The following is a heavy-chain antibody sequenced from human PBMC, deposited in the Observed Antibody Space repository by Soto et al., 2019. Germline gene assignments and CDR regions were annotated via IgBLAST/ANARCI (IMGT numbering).Heavy chain of an antibody. CDR3: ARDPGGSSYGYYGLDV. CDR2: LYSGGST. CDR1: GFTVSGIY. Sequence: GGSLRLSCAASGFTVSGIYMHWVRQAPGKGLEWVSVLYSGGSTYYADSVKGRFTISRDNSKNTLYLQMNSLRAEDTAMYYCARDPGGSSYGYYGLDVWGQGTTVTVSS. J-gene: IGHJ6*02. D-gene: IGHD2-15*01. V-gene: IGHV3-53*01.